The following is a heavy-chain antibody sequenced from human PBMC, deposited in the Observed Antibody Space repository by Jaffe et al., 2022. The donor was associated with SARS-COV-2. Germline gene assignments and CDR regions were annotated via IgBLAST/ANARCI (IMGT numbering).Heavy chain of an antibody. J-gene: IGHJ5*02. Sequence: QLQLQESGPGLVKPSETLSLTCTVSGGSISSSNYYWGWIRQPPGKGLEWIGSVYYSVNTYYNPSLKSRVTMSVDESKNLLSLKLTSVTAADTAIYYCAGGRGTTMTTFRVVWFDPWGQGTLVTVSS. CDR3: AGGRGTTMTTFRVVWFDP. CDR2: VYYSVNT. D-gene: IGHD3-10*01. V-gene: IGHV4-39*02. CDR1: GGSISSSNYY.